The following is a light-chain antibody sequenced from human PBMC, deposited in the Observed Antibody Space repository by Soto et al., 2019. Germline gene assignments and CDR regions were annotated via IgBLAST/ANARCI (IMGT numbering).Light chain of an antibody. CDR1: QSISSW. CDR2: KAS. Sequence: DFQRPERPSTLSASVGDRATIACRASQSISSWLAWYQQKPGKAPKLLIYKASSLESGVPSRFSGSGSGTEFTLTISSLQSEDFATYYCQQYNDYPRTFGQGTKVDIK. J-gene: IGKJ1*01. CDR3: QQYNDYPRT. V-gene: IGKV1-5*03.